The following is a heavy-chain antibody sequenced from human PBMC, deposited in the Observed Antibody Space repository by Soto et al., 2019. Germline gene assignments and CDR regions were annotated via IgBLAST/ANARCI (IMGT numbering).Heavy chain of an antibody. V-gene: IGHV3-30*18. CDR1: GFTFSRYG. J-gene: IGHJ6*02. D-gene: IGHD6-13*01. CDR2: ISNDGNKQ. CDR3: AKGRQSSSWNVISYFYTGMDV. Sequence: QVQVVESGGGVVQPGRSLRLCCAGSGFTFSRYGMHWLRQAPGKGLEWVALISNDGNKQYYEDSVKGRFTISRDNSKNPLYLQMNSLGPEDTAVYYCAKGRQSSSWNVISYFYTGMDVWGQGTTVTVSS.